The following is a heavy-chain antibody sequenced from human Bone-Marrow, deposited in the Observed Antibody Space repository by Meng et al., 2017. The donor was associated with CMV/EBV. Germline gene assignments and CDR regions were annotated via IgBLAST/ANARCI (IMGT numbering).Heavy chain of an antibody. D-gene: IGHD2-15*01. V-gene: IGHV1-2*02. J-gene: IGHJ4*02. CDR1: GYSFTDYY. Sequence: ASVKVSCKASGYSFTDYYIHWVRQDPGQGLEWMGWINPNNGDTKYAQKFQGRVTMTRDTSISTAYMELSRLRPDDTAVYFCARSPKGDCSGGFCSYFDYWGQGTLVTVSS. CDR3: ARSPKGDCSGGFCSYFDY. CDR2: INPNNGDT.